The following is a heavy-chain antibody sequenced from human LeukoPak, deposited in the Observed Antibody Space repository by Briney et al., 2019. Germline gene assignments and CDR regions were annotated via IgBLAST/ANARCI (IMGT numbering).Heavy chain of an antibody. CDR1: RFTFSSYW. CDR2: IKQDGSEK. CDR3: ARDIIAVAGTGGY. J-gene: IGHJ4*02. D-gene: IGHD6-19*01. Sequence: GGSLRLSCAASRFTFSSYWMSWVRQAPGKGLEWVANIKQDGSEKYYVDSVKGRFTISRDNAKNSLYLQMNSLRAEDTAVYYCARDIIAVAGTGGYWGQGTLVTVSS. V-gene: IGHV3-7*01.